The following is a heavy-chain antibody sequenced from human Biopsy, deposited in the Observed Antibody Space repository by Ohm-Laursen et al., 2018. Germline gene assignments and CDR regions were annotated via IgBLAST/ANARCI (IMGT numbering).Heavy chain of an antibody. CDR3: ARDTRWSPYSMDV. Sequence: SLRLSCTASGFSFSDYHMRWTRQAPGRGLEWVSYISGGGTIYYGDSMKGRVTISRDNAKNSLYLQMHSLRAEDTAVYYCARDTRWSPYSMDVWGQGTTVTVS. CDR1: GFSFSDYH. V-gene: IGHV3-11*01. D-gene: IGHD4-23*01. J-gene: IGHJ6*02. CDR2: ISGGGTI.